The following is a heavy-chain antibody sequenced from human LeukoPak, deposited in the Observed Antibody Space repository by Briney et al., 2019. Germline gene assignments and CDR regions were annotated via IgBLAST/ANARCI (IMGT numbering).Heavy chain of an antibody. CDR2: IYYSGST. Sequence: PSETLSLTCTVSGGSISSYYWSWLRQPPGKGLEWIGYIYYSGSTNYNPSLKSRVTISVDTSKNQFSLKLSSVSAADTAVYYCARGDSGSYYSWGQGTLVTVSS. CDR1: GGSISSYY. CDR3: ARGDSGSYYS. J-gene: IGHJ4*02. V-gene: IGHV4-59*01. D-gene: IGHD1-26*01.